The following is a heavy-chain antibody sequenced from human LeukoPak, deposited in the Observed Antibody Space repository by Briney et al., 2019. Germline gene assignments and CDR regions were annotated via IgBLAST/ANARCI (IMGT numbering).Heavy chain of an antibody. D-gene: IGHD3-3*01. V-gene: IGHV3-49*04. Sequence: GGSLRLSCTAAGFTFGEYTMSWVRQAQGKGLGGVAFIRSKAYGGTIEYAAAGKGILKISREENKRIAYLQMNRLKTEDTAVYYSTRSFGVVLPFDYWGQGTLVTVSP. CDR1: GFTFGEYT. J-gene: IGHJ4*02. CDR2: IRSKAYGGTI. CDR3: TRSFGVVLPFDY.